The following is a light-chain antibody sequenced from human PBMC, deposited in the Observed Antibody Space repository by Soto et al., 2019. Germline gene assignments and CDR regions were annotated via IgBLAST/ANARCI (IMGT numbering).Light chain of an antibody. CDR1: QSLLHANGYNS. CDR2: SGS. V-gene: IGKV2-28*01. CDR3: MQARQTPPWT. Sequence: DVVLTQSPLSLPVTPGEPASISCRSSQSLLHANGYNSLDWYLQKPGQSQQLLIYSGSNRASGVPDRFRGSGSGTHFTLRISRVEADDVGVYYCMQARQTPPWTFGQGTRVDIK. J-gene: IGKJ1*01.